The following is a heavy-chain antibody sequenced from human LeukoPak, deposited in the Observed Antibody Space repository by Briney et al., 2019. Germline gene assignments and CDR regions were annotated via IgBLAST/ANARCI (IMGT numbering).Heavy chain of an antibody. CDR3: ARGKVVAGTPGQNSWDY. V-gene: IGHV4-61*02. D-gene: IGHD6-19*01. CDR2: IHTSGST. CDR1: GGSISSSSYY. J-gene: IGHJ4*02. Sequence: SENLSLTCTVSGGSISSSSYYWNWIRQPAGKGLEWIGRIHTSGSTNYNPSLKSRVTMSVDTSKNQFPLKLSSVTAADTAVYYCARGKVVAGTPGQNSWDYWGQGTLVTVSS.